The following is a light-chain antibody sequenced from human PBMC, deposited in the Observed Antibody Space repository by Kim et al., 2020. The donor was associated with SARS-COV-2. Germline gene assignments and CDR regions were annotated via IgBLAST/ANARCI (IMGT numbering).Light chain of an antibody. CDR3: QTWGTGI. J-gene: IGLJ2*01. Sequence: QPVLTQSPSASASLGASVKLTCTLSSGHSSYAIAWHQQQLEKGPRYLMKLNSDGSHCKGDGIPDRFSGSSSGAERYLTISSLQSEDEADYYCQTWGTGIFGGGTQLTVL. CDR1: SGHSSYA. V-gene: IGLV4-69*01. CDR2: LNSDGSH.